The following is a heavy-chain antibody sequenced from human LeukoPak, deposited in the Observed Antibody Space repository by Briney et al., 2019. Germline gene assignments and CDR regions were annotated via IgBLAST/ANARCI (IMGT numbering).Heavy chain of an antibody. D-gene: IGHD3-22*01. CDR2: IYYSGST. Sequence: SEPLSLTCTVSGGSIRSHYWSWIRKPPGKGLEWIGYIYYSGSTNYNPSLKSRVTISVDTSKNQFSLKLSSVTAADTAVYYSARDSRGYYDSSGYFDHWGQGTLVTVSS. V-gene: IGHV4-59*11. CDR3: ARDSRGYYDSSGYFDH. J-gene: IGHJ4*02. CDR1: GGSIRSHY.